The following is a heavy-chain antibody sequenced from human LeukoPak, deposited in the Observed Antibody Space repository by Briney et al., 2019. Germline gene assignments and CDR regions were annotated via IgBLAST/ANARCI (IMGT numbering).Heavy chain of an antibody. CDR3: ARVDSGSYPIDY. CDR2: IYYSEST. CDR1: GGSISSGDYD. V-gene: IGHV4-31*03. J-gene: IGHJ4*02. D-gene: IGHD1-26*01. Sequence: SETLSLTCTVSGGSISSGDYDWSWLRQHPGKGLEWIGYIYYSESTHYNPSLKSRITISVDTSKNQFSLKLSSVTAADTALYYCARVDSGSYPIDYWGQGTLVTVSS.